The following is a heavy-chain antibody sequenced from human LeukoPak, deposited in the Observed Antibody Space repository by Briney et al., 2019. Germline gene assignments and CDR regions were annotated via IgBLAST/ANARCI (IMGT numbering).Heavy chain of an antibody. Sequence: PGRSLRLSCTGSGFTFGDYAMSWVRQAPGKGLEWVGFIRSKAYGGTTEYAASVKGRFTISRDDSKSIAYLQMNSLKTEDTAMYYCTRDGEEGYFSGSLPDYWGQGTLVTVSS. J-gene: IGHJ4*02. CDR1: GFTFGDYA. V-gene: IGHV3-49*04. CDR2: IRSKAYGGTT. CDR3: TRDGEEGYFSGSLPDY. D-gene: IGHD3-22*01.